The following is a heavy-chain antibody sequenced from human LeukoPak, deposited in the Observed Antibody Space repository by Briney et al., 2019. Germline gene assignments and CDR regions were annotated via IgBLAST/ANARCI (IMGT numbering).Heavy chain of an antibody. V-gene: IGHV1-18*01. CDR2: ISAYNGNT. D-gene: IGHD3-3*01. CDR1: GYTFTSYG. Sequence: ASVKVSCKASGYTFTSYGISWVRQAPGQGLEWMGWISAYNGNTNYAQKLQGRVTMTTDTSTSTACMELRSLRSDDTAVYYCARGPLGVFGVVIDPLVGDYWGQGTLVTVSS. CDR3: ARGPLGVFGVVIDPLVGDY. J-gene: IGHJ4*02.